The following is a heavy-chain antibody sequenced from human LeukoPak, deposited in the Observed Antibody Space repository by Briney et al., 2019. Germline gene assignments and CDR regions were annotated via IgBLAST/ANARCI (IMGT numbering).Heavy chain of an antibody. Sequence: GGSLRLSCAASGFTFSSYGMHWVRQAPGKGLEWVAVIWYDGSNKCYVDSVQGRFTISRDNSKNTLYLQMSSLRAEDTSVYYCVKAPRTTVVGFDIWGQGTMVTVSS. J-gene: IGHJ3*02. CDR1: GFTFSSYG. D-gene: IGHD4-11*01. CDR3: VKAPRTTVVGFDI. V-gene: IGHV3-30*02. CDR2: IWYDGSNK.